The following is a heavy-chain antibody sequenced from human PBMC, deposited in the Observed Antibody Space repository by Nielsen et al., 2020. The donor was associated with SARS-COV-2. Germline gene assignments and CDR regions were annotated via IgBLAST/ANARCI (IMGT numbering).Heavy chain of an antibody. D-gene: IGHD3-3*01. J-gene: IGHJ4*02. CDR1: GGSISSGGYY. V-gene: IGHV4-31*03. CDR3: ARGYYDFWSGYQPNFDY. CDR2: TYHSGST. Sequence: SETLSLTCTVSGGSISSGGYYWSWIRQHPGKGLEWIGYTYHSGSTYYNPSLKSRVTISVDTSKNQFSLKLSSVTAADTAVYYCARGYYDFWSGYQPNFDYWGQGTLVTVSS.